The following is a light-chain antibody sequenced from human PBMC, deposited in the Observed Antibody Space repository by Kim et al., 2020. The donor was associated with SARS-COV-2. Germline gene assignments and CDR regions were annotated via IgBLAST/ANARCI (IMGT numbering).Light chain of an antibody. Sequence: AIRITQSPSSPSASTGDRVTITCRASQGISSYLAWYQQKPGKAPKLLIYAASTLQSGVPSRFSGSGSGTDFTLTISCLQSEDFATYYCQQYYSYPVTFGLGTKLEI. CDR2: AAS. V-gene: IGKV1-8*01. CDR1: QGISSY. J-gene: IGKJ2*01. CDR3: QQYYSYPVT.